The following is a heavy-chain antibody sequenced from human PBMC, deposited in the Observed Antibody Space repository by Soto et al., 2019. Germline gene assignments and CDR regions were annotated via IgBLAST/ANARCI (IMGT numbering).Heavy chain of an antibody. J-gene: IGHJ4*02. Sequence: GASVKVSCKASGGTFSGYAISWVRQTPGQGLEWMGGIIPIFGTANYAQKFQGRVTITADESTSTAYMELSSLRSEDTAVYYCASSRSSDSGSYLLDFWGQGTLVTVAS. CDR3: ASSRSSDSGSYLLDF. CDR1: GGTFSGYA. D-gene: IGHD1-26*01. CDR2: IIPIFGTA. V-gene: IGHV1-69*13.